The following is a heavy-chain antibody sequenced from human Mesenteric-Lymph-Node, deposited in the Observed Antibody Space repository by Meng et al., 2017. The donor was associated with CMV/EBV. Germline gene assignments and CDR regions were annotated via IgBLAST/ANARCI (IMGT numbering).Heavy chain of an antibody. V-gene: IGHV4-34*01. J-gene: IGHJ4*02. CDR1: GGSFSGYY. CDR2: INHSGST. Sequence: QVQLRRGGAGLLRPSETLSVTCAVYGGSFSGYYWNWIRQSPEKGLEWIGEINHSGSTTYNPSFTSRIIISVDTSTNQISLNMSSVTAADTAVYYCARGSSYDILTGYFDYWGQGALVTVSS. CDR3: ARGSSYDILTGYFDY. D-gene: IGHD3-9*01.